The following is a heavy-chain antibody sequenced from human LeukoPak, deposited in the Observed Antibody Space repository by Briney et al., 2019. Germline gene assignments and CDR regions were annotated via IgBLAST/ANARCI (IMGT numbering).Heavy chain of an antibody. CDR1: GYSFTTYW. CDR2: LYPGDSDS. D-gene: IGHD5-24*01. V-gene: IGHV5-51*01. Sequence: GESLKISCWGSGYSFTTYWIAWVRQMPGKGLEWMGILYPGDSDSRYSPSFQGQVTISADRSISTAYLHWSSLKVSDTAMYYCARASRDGYNQNFDYWGQGTLVTVSS. J-gene: IGHJ4*02. CDR3: ARASRDGYNQNFDY.